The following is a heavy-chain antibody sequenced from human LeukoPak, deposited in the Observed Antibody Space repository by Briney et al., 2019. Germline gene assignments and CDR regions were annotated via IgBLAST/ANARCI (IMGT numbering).Heavy chain of an antibody. CDR2: INPNSGGT. CDR1: GYTFTGYY. CDR3: ARGADMITFGGVIDSDDY. V-gene: IGHV1-2*02. Sequence: ASVKVSCKASGYTFTGYYMHWVRQAPGQGLEWMGWINPNSGGTNYAQKFQGRVTVTRDTSISTAYMELSRLRSDDTAVYYCARGADMITFGGVIDSDDYWGQGTLVTVSS. J-gene: IGHJ4*02. D-gene: IGHD3-16*02.